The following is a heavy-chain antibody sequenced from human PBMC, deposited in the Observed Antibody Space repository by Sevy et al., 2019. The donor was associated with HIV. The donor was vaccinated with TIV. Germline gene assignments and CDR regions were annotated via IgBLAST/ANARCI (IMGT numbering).Heavy chain of an antibody. CDR2: IYYSGST. CDR1: GGSMNLYY. V-gene: IGHV4-59*01. D-gene: IGHD1-20*01. CDR3: ARVGFNWNDVDY. Sequence: SETLSLTCSVSGGSMNLYYWSWIRQPPGKGLEWIGFIYYSGSTNYNPSLKSRVTISVDTSENQFSLKLSSVTAADTAVYYCARVGFNWNDVDYRGQGTLVTVSS. J-gene: IGHJ4*02.